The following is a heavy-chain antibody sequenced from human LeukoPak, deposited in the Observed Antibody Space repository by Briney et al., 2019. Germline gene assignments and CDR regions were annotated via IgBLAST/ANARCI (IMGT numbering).Heavy chain of an antibody. V-gene: IGHV4-39*07. Sequence: SETLSLTCTVSGGSISSSSYYWGWIRQPPGKGLEWIGTIYYSGSTYYNPSLKSRVTISVDTSKNQFSLTLSSVTAADTAVYYCARVVTALRYDAFDIWGQGTMVTVSS. CDR3: ARVVTALRYDAFDI. D-gene: IGHD2-21*02. J-gene: IGHJ3*02. CDR2: IYYSGST. CDR1: GGSISSSSYY.